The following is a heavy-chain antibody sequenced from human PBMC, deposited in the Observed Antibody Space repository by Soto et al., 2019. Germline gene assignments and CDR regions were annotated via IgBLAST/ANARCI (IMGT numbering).Heavy chain of an antibody. CDR2: IYYSGST. CDR3: ATLWFGELLEQSFDY. V-gene: IGHV4-61*01. CDR1: GGSVSSGSYY. Sequence: SETLSLTCTVSGGSVSSGSYYWSWIRQPPGKGLEWIGYIYYSGSTNYNPSLKTRVTISVDTSKNQFSLKLSSVTAADTAVYYCATLWFGELLEQSFDYWGQGTLVTVSS. D-gene: IGHD3-10*01. J-gene: IGHJ4*02.